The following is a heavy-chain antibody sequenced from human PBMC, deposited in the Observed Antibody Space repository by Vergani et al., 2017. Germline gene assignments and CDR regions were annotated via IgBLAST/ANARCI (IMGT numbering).Heavy chain of an antibody. CDR3: GRDAFKGKPDVVDI. CDR2: ITGSGDMT. Sequence: EVQLLESGGDFVHPGGSLRLSCAASGFTFDSYAMTWVRQAPGKGLEWVSTITGSGDMTFYADAVEGRFTVSRDNSKNTLYLQMTSLRGDDTAIYYCGRDAFKGKPDVVDIWGQGTMVTVSS. V-gene: IGHV3-23*01. J-gene: IGHJ3*02. CDR1: GFTFDSYA.